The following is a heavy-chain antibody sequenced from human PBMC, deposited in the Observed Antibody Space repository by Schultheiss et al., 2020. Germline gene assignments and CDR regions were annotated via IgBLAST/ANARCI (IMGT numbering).Heavy chain of an antibody. D-gene: IGHD3-22*01. Sequence: GGSLRLSCAASGFIFSNYAMSWVRQAPGKGLEWVGRIKSKTDGGTTDYAAPVKGRFTISRDDSKNTLYLQMNSLKTEDTAVYYCTTAGNYYDSSGYTEYWGQGTLVTVSS. CDR2: IKSKTDGGTT. CDR1: GFIFSNYA. V-gene: IGHV3-15*01. CDR3: TTAGNYYDSSGYTEY. J-gene: IGHJ4*02.